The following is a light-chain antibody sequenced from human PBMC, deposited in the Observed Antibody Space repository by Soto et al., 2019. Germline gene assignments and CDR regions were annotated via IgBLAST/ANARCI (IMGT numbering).Light chain of an antibody. J-gene: IGLJ1*01. CDR3: SSYTTSNTRQIV. Sequence: QSALTQPASVSGSPGQSITISCTGTSSDVGGYNYVSWYQHHPGKAPKLMIYDASNLPSGVSNRFSGSKSGNTASLTISGLQPEDEADYYCSSYTTSNTRQIVFGTGTKVTVL. CDR2: DAS. CDR1: SSDVGGYNY. V-gene: IGLV2-14*03.